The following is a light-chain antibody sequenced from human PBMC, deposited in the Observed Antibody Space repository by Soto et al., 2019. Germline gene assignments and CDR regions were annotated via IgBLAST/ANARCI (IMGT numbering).Light chain of an antibody. J-gene: IGKJ1*01. CDR2: GAS. CDR3: HQYNRYLWT. Sequence: DIQMTQSPSTLFASVGDRATINCRASQRINNWVAWYQQKPGKAPKLLIYGASTLESGVPSRFSGSGSGTEFTLTISSPHPDDFATYYCHQYNRYLWTFGQGTKVDI. CDR1: QRINNW. V-gene: IGKV1-5*01.